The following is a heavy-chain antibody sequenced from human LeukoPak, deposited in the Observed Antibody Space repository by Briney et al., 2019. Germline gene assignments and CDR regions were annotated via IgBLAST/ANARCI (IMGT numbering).Heavy chain of an antibody. CDR3: AREGYCSSTSCRYYYYYGMDV. V-gene: IGHV3-7*01. Sequence: GGSLRLSCAASGFTFSSYWMSWVRQAPGKGLKWVANIKQDGSEKYYVDSVKGRFTISRDNAKNSLYLQMNSLRAEDTAVYYCAREGYCSSTSCRYYYYYGMDVWGQGTTVTVSS. D-gene: IGHD2-2*01. CDR2: IKQDGSEK. J-gene: IGHJ6*02. CDR1: GFTFSSYW.